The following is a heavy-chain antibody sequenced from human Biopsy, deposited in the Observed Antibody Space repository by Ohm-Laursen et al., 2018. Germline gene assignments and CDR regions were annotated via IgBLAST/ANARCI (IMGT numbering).Heavy chain of an antibody. J-gene: IGHJ4*01. CDR3: ARDRSGLTLTTLDF. D-gene: IGHD6-25*01. CDR1: GFILDNYG. CDR2: INWNSGDI. Sequence: SLRLSCAASGFILDNYGMHWVRQAPGKGLEWVSGINWNSGDIVYADSVKGRFTISRDNAKNSLSLQMNSLRAEDTALYYCARDRSGLTLTTLDFWGHGTLVTVSS. V-gene: IGHV3-9*01.